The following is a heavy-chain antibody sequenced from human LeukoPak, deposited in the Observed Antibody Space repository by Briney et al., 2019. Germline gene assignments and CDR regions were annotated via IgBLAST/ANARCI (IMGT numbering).Heavy chain of an antibody. J-gene: IGHJ4*02. CDR2: FDPEDGET. CDR1: GYTLTELS. D-gene: IGHD3-22*01. Sequence: ASVKVSCKVSGYTLTELSMHWVRQAPGKGLEWMGGFDPEDGETIYAQKFQGRVTMTEDTSTDTAYMELSSLRSEDTAVYYCARDTYYYDSSGSSYWGQGTLVTVSS. CDR3: ARDTYYYDSSGSSY. V-gene: IGHV1-24*01.